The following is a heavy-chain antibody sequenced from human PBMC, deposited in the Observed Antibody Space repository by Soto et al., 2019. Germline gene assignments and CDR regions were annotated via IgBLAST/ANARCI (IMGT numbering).Heavy chain of an antibody. J-gene: IGHJ5*02. CDR2: ISAYNGNT. CDR3: ARDLGGDYGNWSDP. D-gene: IGHD4-17*01. Sequence: ASVKVSCKASGYTFTSYGISWVRQAPGQGLEWMGWISAYNGNTNYAQKLQGRVTLTTDTSTSTAYMEVISLRSDDTAVYYCARDLGGDYGNWSDPWGQGTLVTVSS. CDR1: GYTFTSYG. V-gene: IGHV1-18*01.